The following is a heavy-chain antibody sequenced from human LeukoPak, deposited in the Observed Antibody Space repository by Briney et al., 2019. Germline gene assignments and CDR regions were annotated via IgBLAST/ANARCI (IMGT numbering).Heavy chain of an antibody. CDR1: GYTFTGYF. CDR2: INPNSGGT. Sequence: ASVKVSCKASGYTFTGYFFHWVRQATGQGLEWMGWINPNSGGTNYAQTFQGRVTMTRDTSISTAYMELSKLRSDDTAVYYCAITLTSVIPSIGYYYYYYMDVWGKGTTVTVSS. V-gene: IGHV1-2*02. CDR3: AITLTSVIPSIGYYYYYYMDV. D-gene: IGHD3-9*01. J-gene: IGHJ6*03.